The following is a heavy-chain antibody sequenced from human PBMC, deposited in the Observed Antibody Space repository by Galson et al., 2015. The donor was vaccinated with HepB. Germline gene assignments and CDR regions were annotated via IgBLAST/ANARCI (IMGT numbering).Heavy chain of an antibody. D-gene: IGHD3-10*01. CDR1: GFTFSSYS. V-gene: IGHV3-48*04. CDR2: ISSSSSTI. CDR3: ARDLVTMVRGATGGY. J-gene: IGHJ4*02. Sequence: SLRLSCAASGFTFSSYSMNWVRQAPGKGLEWVSYISSSSSTIYYADSVKGRFTISRDNAKNSLYLQMNSLRAEDTAVYYCARDLVTMVRGATGGYWGQGTLVTVSS.